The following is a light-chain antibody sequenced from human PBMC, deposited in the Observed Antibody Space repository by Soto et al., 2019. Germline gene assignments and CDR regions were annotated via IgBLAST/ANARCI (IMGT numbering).Light chain of an antibody. Sequence: QSVLTQPPSVSGAPGQRVTISCTGSSSNIGAGYDVHWYQQLPGTAHKLLIYGNSNRPSGVPDRFSGSKSGTSASLAITGRQAEDEADYYCQSYDSSLRSVVFGGGTKLTVL. V-gene: IGLV1-40*01. CDR3: QSYDSSLRSVV. CDR1: SSNIGAGYD. J-gene: IGLJ2*01. CDR2: GNS.